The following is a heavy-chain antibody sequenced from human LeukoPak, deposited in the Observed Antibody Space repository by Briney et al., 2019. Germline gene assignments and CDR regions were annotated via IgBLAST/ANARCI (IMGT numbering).Heavy chain of an antibody. Sequence: TSSETLSLTCTVSGGSISSYYWSWIRQPPGKGLEWIGYIYYSGSTNYNPSLKSRVTISVDTSKNQFSLKLSSVTAADTAVYYCASTTYYYDSSGYPVGGWFDPWGQGTLVTVSS. CDR2: IYYSGST. CDR1: GGSISSYY. CDR3: ASTTYYYDSSGYPVGGWFDP. J-gene: IGHJ5*02. V-gene: IGHV4-59*01. D-gene: IGHD3-22*01.